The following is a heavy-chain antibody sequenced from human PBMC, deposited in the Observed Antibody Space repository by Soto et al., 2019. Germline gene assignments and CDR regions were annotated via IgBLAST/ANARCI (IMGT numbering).Heavy chain of an antibody. CDR3: ARDQGWYAN. V-gene: IGHV3-53*01. CDR2: IYSGGST. Sequence: EVPLVESGGGLIQPGGSLRLSCAASGFTVSSNYMSWVRQAPGKGLEWVSVIYSGGSTYYADSVKGRFTIARHNSQHTLYLQMSSLRAEDTAVYYCARDQGWYANWGQGTLVTVSS. CDR1: GFTVSSNY. J-gene: IGHJ4*02. D-gene: IGHD2-8*01.